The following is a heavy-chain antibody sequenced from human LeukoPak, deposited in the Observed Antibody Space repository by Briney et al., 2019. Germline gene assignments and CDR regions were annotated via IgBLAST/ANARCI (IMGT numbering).Heavy chain of an antibody. Sequence: SETLSLTCTVSGGSINSFYWNWIRQPPGKGLELIGYIYYSGSPTYNPSLKSRVTISVDTSKNQFSLQLSSVTAADTAVYYCAGDVMSTALDAFDVWSQGTMVTVSS. CDR3: AGDVMSTALDAFDV. J-gene: IGHJ3*01. V-gene: IGHV4-59*01. CDR2: IYYSGSP. CDR1: GGSINSFY. D-gene: IGHD1-1*01.